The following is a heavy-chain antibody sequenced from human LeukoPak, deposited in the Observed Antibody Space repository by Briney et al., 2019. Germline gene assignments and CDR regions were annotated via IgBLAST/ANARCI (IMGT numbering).Heavy chain of an antibody. V-gene: IGHV3-23*01. J-gene: IGHJ4*02. CDR1: GFTFSSYA. CDR2: FSGAGSST. Sequence: PGGSLRLSCAASGFTFSSYAMSWVRQAPGKGLEWVSAFSGAGSSTNYADSVKGRFTISRDNSKNTLYLQMNSLRVEDTAVYYCATHHDYSNSNYFDLWGPGTLVTVSS. CDR3: ATHHDYSNSNYFDL. D-gene: IGHD4-11*01.